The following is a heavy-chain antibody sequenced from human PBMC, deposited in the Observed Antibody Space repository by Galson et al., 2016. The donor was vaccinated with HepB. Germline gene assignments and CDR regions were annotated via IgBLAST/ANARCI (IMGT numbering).Heavy chain of an antibody. CDR3: VQGSTAPAV. V-gene: IGHV3-23*01. CDR2: ISRSGDST. J-gene: IGHJ6*04. D-gene: IGHD1-1*01. CDR1: GFTFHNYG. Sequence: LRLSCAASGFTFHNYGMTWVRQAPGKGLEGVPSISRSGDSTDYADSVKGRFTISRDNSKNTLYLQKNSLRVEDTAVYYCVQGSTAPAVWGKGTTVTVSS.